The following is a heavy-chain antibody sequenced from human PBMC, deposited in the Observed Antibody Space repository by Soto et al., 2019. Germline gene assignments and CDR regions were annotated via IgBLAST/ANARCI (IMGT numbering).Heavy chain of an antibody. Sequence: GGSLRLSCAASGFTFSSYAMHWVRQAPGKGLEWVAVISYDGSNKYYADSVKGRFTISRDNSKNTLYLQMNSLRAEDTAVYYCASRGRYYDSSGYFDYWGQGTLVTVSS. CDR1: GFTFSSYA. V-gene: IGHV3-30*04. CDR2: ISYDGSNK. D-gene: IGHD3-22*01. CDR3: ASRGRYYDSSGYFDY. J-gene: IGHJ4*02.